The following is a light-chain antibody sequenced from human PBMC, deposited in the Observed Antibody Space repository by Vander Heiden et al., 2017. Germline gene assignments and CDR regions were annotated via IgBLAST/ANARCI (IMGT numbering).Light chain of an antibody. CDR1: QGISSY. J-gene: IGKJ3*01. V-gene: IGKV1-8*01. Sequence: AIRMTQSPSSFSASTGDRVTITCRASQGISSYLAWYQQKPGKAPKLLIYAASTLQSGVPSRFSGSGSGTDSTLTISCLQSEDFATYYCQQYDSYPLVTFGPGTKVDIK. CDR3: QQYDSYPLVT. CDR2: AAS.